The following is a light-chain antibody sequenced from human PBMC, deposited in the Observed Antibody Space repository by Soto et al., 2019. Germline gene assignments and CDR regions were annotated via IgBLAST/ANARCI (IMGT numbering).Light chain of an antibody. CDR2: EVS. CDR1: SDDIGTFKY. J-gene: IGLJ1*01. CDR3: SSYRASSKEV. V-gene: IGLV2-14*01. Sequence: HSLLAQHASVAGSPGQAITITCTGTSDDIGTFKYVSWYQQRPGKAPKLLIDEVSVRPSGISGRFSASKSGNTASLTISALRADDDADYYCSSYRASSKEVFGTGTKVTVL.